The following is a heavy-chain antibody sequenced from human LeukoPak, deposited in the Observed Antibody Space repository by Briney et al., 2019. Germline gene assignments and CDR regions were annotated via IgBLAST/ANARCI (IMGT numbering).Heavy chain of an antibody. CDR1: GGTFSSYA. D-gene: IGHD5-12*01. CDR3: ARVRNSGFRYVDS. J-gene: IGHJ4*02. CDR2: IIPIFGTA. Sequence: SVKVSCKASGGTFSSYAISWVRQAPGQGLEWMGGIIPIFGTANYAQKFQGRVTITADESTSTAYMDLRSLRSDDTAVYYCARVRNSGFRYVDSWGQGTLVTVSS. V-gene: IGHV1-69*13.